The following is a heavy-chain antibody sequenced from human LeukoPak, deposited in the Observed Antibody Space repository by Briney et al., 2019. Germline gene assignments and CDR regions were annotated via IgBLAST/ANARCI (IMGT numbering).Heavy chain of an antibody. CDR3: ARSLRYVTGY. J-gene: IGHJ4*02. D-gene: IGHD3-9*01. Sequence: ASVKVSCKASGYTFTSYDINWVRQATGQGLEWMGLTNPNSGNTGYAQKFQGRVTMTRNTFISTAYMELSSLRSEDTAVYYCARSLRYVTGYWGQGTLVTVSS. V-gene: IGHV1-8*01. CDR1: GYTFTSYD. CDR2: TNPNSGNT.